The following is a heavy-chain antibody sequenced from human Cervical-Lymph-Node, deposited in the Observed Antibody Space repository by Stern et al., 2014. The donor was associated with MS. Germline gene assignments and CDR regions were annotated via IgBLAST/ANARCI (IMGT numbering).Heavy chain of an antibody. V-gene: IGHV3-11*01. CDR1: GFTFSDYY. CDR3: ARDRLWFGISYYYYGMDV. J-gene: IGHJ6*02. CDR2: ISSRGSTI. Sequence: VQLVESGGGLVKPGGSLRLSCAASGFTFSDYYMSWIRQAPGKGLEWVSYISSRGSTIYYADSVKGRFTISRDNAKNSLYLQMNSLRAEDTAVYYCARDRLWFGISYYYYGMDVWGQGTTVTVSS. D-gene: IGHD3-10*01.